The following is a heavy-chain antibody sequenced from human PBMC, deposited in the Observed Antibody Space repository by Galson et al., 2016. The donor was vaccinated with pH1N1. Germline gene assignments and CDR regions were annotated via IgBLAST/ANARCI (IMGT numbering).Heavy chain of an antibody. Sequence: SLRLSCAASGFSFSDYYMRWVRQAPGKGLEWVSYIRSSRRDTNYADSVKGRFSISRDNAKNLLFLQMNSLRAEDTAVYYCARGGVSVAAVFDLWGQGALVTVSP. CDR1: GFSFSDYY. V-gene: IGHV3-11*06. J-gene: IGHJ4*02. CDR3: ARGGVSVAAVFDL. D-gene: IGHD6-19*01. CDR2: IRSSRRDT.